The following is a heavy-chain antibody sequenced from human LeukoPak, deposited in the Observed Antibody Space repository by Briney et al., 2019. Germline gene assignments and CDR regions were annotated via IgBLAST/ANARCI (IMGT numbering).Heavy chain of an antibody. J-gene: IGHJ3*02. CDR2: FDPEDGET. CDR3: ATKGLTLDAFDI. Sequence: ASVKVSCKVSGYTLTELSMHWVRQAPGKGLEWMGGFDPEDGETIYAQKFQGRVTMTEDTSTDTAYMELSSLRSEDTAVYYCATKGLTLDAFDIWGQGTMVTVSS. CDR1: GYTLTELS. V-gene: IGHV1-24*01. D-gene: IGHD1-14*01.